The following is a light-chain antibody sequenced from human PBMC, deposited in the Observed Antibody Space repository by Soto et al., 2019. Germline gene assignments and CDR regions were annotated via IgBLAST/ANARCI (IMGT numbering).Light chain of an antibody. CDR2: GAS. Sequence: EIVFTQSPGTLALSPGERATLSCRASHSVSSSYLAWYQQKPGQALRLLIYGASSRATGIPDRISGSGSGTDFTLTISRLEPEDFAVYYCQQYGRLITFGKETRLEIK. CDR3: QQYGRLIT. CDR1: HSVSSSY. J-gene: IGKJ5*01. V-gene: IGKV3-20*01.